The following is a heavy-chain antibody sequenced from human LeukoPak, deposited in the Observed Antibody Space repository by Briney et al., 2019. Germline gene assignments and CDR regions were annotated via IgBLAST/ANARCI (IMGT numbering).Heavy chain of an antibody. D-gene: IGHD3-16*02. Sequence: SETLSLTCSVSGGSFSDYYWNWIRQSPGKSLEWIGYIYPSGSTDYNPSLKSRVTMSTDTSKNQISLKLTSVTAADTAVYYCARTITFGGVTVLFDYWGQGILVTVSS. J-gene: IGHJ4*02. CDR3: ARTITFGGVTVLFDY. CDR2: IYPSGST. CDR1: GGSFSDYY. V-gene: IGHV4-4*08.